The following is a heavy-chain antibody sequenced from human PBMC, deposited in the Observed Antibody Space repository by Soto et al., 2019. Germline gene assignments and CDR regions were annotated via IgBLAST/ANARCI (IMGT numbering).Heavy chain of an antibody. D-gene: IGHD4-17*01. J-gene: IGHJ4*02. CDR1: GFTFSSYG. Sequence: GSLRLSCAASGFTFSSYGMHWVRQAPGKGLEWVAVIWYDGSNKYYADSVKGRFTISRDNSKNTLYLQMNSLRAEDTAVYYCARTATTVTTGEGIDYWGQGTLVTVSS. V-gene: IGHV3-33*01. CDR3: ARTATTVTTGEGIDY. CDR2: IWYDGSNK.